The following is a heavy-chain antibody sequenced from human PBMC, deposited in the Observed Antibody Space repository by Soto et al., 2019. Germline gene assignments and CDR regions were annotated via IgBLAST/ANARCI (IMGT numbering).Heavy chain of an antibody. J-gene: IGHJ4*02. CDR2: IWYDGSNK. CDR1: GFTFSSYG. V-gene: IGHV3-33*01. Sequence: QVQLVESGGGVVQPERSLRLSCAASGFTFSSYGMHWVRQAPGKGLEWVAVIWYDGSNKYYADSVKGRFTISRDNSKNTLYLQMNSLRAEDTAVYYCARDGTLYSSGWYLGYWGQGTLVTVSS. CDR3: ARDGTLYSSGWYLGY. D-gene: IGHD6-19*01.